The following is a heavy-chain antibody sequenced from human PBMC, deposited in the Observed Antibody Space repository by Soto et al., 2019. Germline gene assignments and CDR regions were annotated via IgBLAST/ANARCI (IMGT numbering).Heavy chain of an antibody. CDR3: ARGGIAAAGPPYYSYYGMDV. Sequence: NPSETLSLTCTVSGGSISSYYWSWIRQPPGKGLEWIGYIYYSGSTNYNPSLKSRVTISVDTSKNQFSLKLSSVTAADTAVYYCARGGIAAAGPPYYSYYGMDVWGQGTTVSVSS. J-gene: IGHJ6*02. CDR1: GGSISSYY. V-gene: IGHV4-59*01. CDR2: IYYSGST. D-gene: IGHD6-13*01.